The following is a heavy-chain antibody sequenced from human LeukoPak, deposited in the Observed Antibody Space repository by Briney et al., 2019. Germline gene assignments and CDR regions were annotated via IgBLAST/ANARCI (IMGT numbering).Heavy chain of an antibody. J-gene: IGHJ4*02. D-gene: IGHD1-1*01. CDR2: IYHSGST. Sequence: PSETLSLTCAVSGGSISSSNWWSWVRQPPGKGLEWIGEIYHSGSTNYNPSLKSRVTVAVDKSKNQFSLNLSSVTAADTAVYFCGSKSTTYTTTRGGFDYWGQGTLVTVSS. V-gene: IGHV4-4*02. CDR1: GGSISSSNW. CDR3: GSKSTTYTTTRGGFDY.